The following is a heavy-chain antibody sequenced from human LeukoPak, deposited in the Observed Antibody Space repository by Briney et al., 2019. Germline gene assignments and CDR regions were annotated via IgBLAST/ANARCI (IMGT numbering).Heavy chain of an antibody. D-gene: IGHD5-18*01. CDR3: ARDQHTAMVTGFDP. V-gene: IGHV1-8*01. CDR2: MNPNSGNT. CDR1: GYTFTSYD. Sequence: GASVKVSCKASGYTFTSYDINWMRQATGQGLEWMGWMNPNSGNTGYAQKFQGRVTMTRNTSISTAYMELSSLRSEDTAVYYCARDQHTAMVTGFDPWGQGTLVTVSS. J-gene: IGHJ5*02.